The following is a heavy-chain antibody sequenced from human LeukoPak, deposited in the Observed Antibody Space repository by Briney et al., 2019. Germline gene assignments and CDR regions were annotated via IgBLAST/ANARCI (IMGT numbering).Heavy chain of an antibody. Sequence: ASVKVSCKASGYTFTSYAMHWVRQAPGQRLEWMGWINAGNGNTKYSQKFQGRVTITRDTSASTAYMELSSLRSEGTAVYYFARGGLVVAATIDYWGQGTLVTVSS. D-gene: IGHD2-15*01. J-gene: IGHJ4*02. CDR3: ARGGLVVAATIDY. CDR2: INAGNGNT. V-gene: IGHV1-3*01. CDR1: GYTFTSYA.